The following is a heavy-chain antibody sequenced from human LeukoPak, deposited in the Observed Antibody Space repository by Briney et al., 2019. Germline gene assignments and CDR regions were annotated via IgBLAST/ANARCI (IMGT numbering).Heavy chain of an antibody. CDR3: ARESETSGWYGY. CDR1: GFIFDNYA. J-gene: IGHJ4*02. D-gene: IGHD6-19*01. CDR2: ISGDGGST. V-gene: IGHV3-43*02. Sequence: GGSLRLSCAAPGFIFDNYAIHWVRQAPGKGLEWVSLISGDGGSTFYADSVRGRFTISRDNTRKSLSLQMSSLRSEDTALYYCARESETSGWYGYWGQGTLVTVYS.